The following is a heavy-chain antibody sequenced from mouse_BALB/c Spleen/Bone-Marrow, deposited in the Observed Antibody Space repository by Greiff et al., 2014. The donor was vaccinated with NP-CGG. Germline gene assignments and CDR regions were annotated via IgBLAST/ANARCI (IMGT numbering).Heavy chain of an antibody. Sequence: ESGGDLVKPGGSLKLSCAASGFTFSNYGMSWVRQTPDKRLEWVATISSGGSYTYFPDSVKGRFTISRDNAKNTLYLQMNSLKSEDAAMYYCARLTPDYAMDYWGQGTSVTVSS. CDR3: ARLTPDYAMDY. CDR2: ISSGGSYT. CDR1: GFTFSNYG. J-gene: IGHJ4*01. D-gene: IGHD1-3*01. V-gene: IGHV5-6*01.